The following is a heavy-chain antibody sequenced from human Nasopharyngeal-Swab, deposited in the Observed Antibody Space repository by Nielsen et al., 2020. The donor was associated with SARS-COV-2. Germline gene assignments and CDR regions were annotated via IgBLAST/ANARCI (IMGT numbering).Heavy chain of an antibody. CDR1: GFTFSNYG. Sequence: GGSLRLSCVASGFTFSNYGIHWVRQAPGKGLEWVAVVSYDGSVKNYADSVKGRFTISRDNSKNTLYLQMNSLRTEDTGLYYCAKLAMVRGPLDAFDVWGQGTLVTV. V-gene: IGHV3-30*18. CDR2: VSYDGSVK. J-gene: IGHJ3*01. CDR3: AKLAMVRGPLDAFDV. D-gene: IGHD3-10*01.